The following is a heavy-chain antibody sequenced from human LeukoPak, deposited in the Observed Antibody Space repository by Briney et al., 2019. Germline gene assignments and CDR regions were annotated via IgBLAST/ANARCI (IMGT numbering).Heavy chain of an antibody. Sequence: QSGGSLRLSCAASGFTFSSYAMHWVRQAPGKGLEWVAVISYDGSNKYYADSVKGRFTISRDNSKNTLYLQMNSLRAEDTAVYYCAKITWGTGETGDYWGQGTLVTVSS. J-gene: IGHJ4*02. CDR3: AKITWGTGETGDY. D-gene: IGHD1-14*01. CDR1: GFTFSSYA. CDR2: ISYDGSNK. V-gene: IGHV3-30-3*02.